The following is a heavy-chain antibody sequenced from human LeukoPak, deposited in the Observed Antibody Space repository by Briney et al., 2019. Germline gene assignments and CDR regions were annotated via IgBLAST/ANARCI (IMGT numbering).Heavy chain of an antibody. V-gene: IGHV3-30*18. D-gene: IGHD2-21*02. CDR3: AKDSGGDSVSYFDY. Sequence: GRSLRLSCAASGFTFSSYGMHWVRQAPGKGLKWVAFISYDGSNKYYADSVKGRFTISRDNSKNTLYLQMNSLRAEDTAVYYCAKDSGGDSVSYFDYWGQGTLVTVSS. CDR1: GFTFSSYG. J-gene: IGHJ4*02. CDR2: ISYDGSNK.